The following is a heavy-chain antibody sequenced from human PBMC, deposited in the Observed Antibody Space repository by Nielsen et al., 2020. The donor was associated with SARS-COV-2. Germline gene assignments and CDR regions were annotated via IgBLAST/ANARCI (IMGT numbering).Heavy chain of an antibody. CDR3: AKDIRIGSGWRELYYYYGMDV. J-gene: IGHJ6*02. Sequence: WIRQPPGKGLEWVSLISGDGGSTYYADSVKGRFTISRDNSKNSLYLQMNSLRTEDTALYYCAKDIRIGSGWRELYYYYGMDVWGQGTTVTVSS. CDR2: ISGDGGST. D-gene: IGHD6-19*01. V-gene: IGHV3-43*02.